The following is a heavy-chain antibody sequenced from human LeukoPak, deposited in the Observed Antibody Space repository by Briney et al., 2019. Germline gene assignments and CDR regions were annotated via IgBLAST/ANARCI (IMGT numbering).Heavy chain of an antibody. D-gene: IGHD5-18*01. V-gene: IGHV3-48*03. CDR1: GFTFSSHE. J-gene: IGHJ4*02. CDR2: ISNSGSTI. Sequence: PGGSLRLSCAASGFTFSSHEMNWVRQAPGXGLEWVSYISNSGSTIYYADSVRGRFTISRDNAKNSLYLQMNSLRAEDTAVYYCARRGIQLWPHDDYWGQGTLVTVSS. CDR3: ARRGIQLWPHDDY.